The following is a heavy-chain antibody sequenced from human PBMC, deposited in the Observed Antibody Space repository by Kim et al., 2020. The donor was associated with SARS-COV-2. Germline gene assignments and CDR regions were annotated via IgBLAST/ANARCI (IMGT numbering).Heavy chain of an antibody. CDR3: ARHPLGGIAAAGTEHYYYDYGMDV. Sequence: GESLKISCKGSGYSFTSYWIGWVRQMPGKGLEWMGIIYPGDSDTRYSPSFQGQVTISADKSISTAYLQWSSLNASDTAMYYCARHPLGGIAAAGTEHYYYDYGMDVWGQGPTVTVSS. J-gene: IGHJ6*02. CDR1: GYSFTSYW. D-gene: IGHD6-13*01. CDR2: IYPGDSDT. V-gene: IGHV5-51*01.